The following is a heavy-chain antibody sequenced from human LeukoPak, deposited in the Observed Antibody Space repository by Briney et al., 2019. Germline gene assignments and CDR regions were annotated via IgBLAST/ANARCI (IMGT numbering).Heavy chain of an antibody. D-gene: IGHD6-19*01. V-gene: IGHV3-23*01. J-gene: IGHJ4*03. CDR1: GFTFKSYA. CDR3: GKTTTGYSSGRYPGWPVDN. CDR2: IFGSGGSA. Sequence: GGSLRLSCGASGFTFKSYAMCWVREAPGKGLEWVSGIFGSGGSAHYAEAVKVRFTISRDNSNNTVYLQMDSLRVEDTAVYYCGKTTTGYSSGRYPGWPVDNWGHGTLVTVSS.